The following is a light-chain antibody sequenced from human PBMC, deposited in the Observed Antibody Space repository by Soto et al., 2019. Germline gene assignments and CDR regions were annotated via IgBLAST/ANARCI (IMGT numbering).Light chain of an antibody. J-gene: IGKJ5*01. CDR3: QQRNDWRRGT. V-gene: IGKV3-11*01. CDR1: QSIGYY. Sequence: EILLTQSPATLSLSPGERATLSCRASQSIGYYLAWYQEKPGQAPRLLIYDASIRANGIPARFSGSWSGTDFTLTISRLEPEDFALYYCQQRNDWRRGTFGQGTRLEIK. CDR2: DAS.